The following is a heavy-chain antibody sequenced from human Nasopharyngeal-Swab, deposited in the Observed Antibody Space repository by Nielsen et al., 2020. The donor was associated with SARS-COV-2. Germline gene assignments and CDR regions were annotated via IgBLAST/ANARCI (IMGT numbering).Heavy chain of an antibody. J-gene: IGHJ4*02. CDR1: GDSISSGADY. D-gene: IGHD2-15*01. V-gene: IGHV4-31*03. CDR3: ARLDCSGGSCTDY. Sequence: SETRSLTCIVSGDSISSGADYWSWIRQHPGKGLEWIAFIYYSGSTYYNPSLNSRVTISVDTSKNQFSLKLSSVTAADTAVYYGARLDCSGGSCTDYWGQGTLVTVSS. CDR2: IYYSGST.